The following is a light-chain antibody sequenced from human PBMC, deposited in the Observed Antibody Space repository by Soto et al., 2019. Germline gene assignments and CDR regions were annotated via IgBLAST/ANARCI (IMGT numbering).Light chain of an antibody. Sequence: QSALTQPASVSGFPGQSITISCTGTSRDVGGYNYVSWYQQHPGKAPKLMIYGVTNRPSGISNRFSGSKSGNTASLTISGLQAEDEADYYCSSYTSSTTLSVVFGGGTKLTVL. CDR3: SSYTSSTTLSVV. CDR2: GVT. J-gene: IGLJ2*01. V-gene: IGLV2-14*01. CDR1: SRDVGGYNY.